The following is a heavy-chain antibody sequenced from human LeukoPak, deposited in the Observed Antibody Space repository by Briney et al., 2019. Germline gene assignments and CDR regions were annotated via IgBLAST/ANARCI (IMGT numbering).Heavy chain of an antibody. V-gene: IGHV3-15*01. CDR2: IKSKTDGGTT. CDR1: GFTFSNAW. Sequence: PGGSLRLSCAASGFTFSNAWMSWVRQAPGKGLEWVGRIKSKTDGGTTDYAAPVKGRFTISRDDSKNTLYLQMNSLKTEDTAVYYYATDAHIVVVPAALYYYYGMDVWGKGTTVTVSS. J-gene: IGHJ6*04. D-gene: IGHD2-2*01. CDR3: ATDAHIVVVPAALYYYYGMDV.